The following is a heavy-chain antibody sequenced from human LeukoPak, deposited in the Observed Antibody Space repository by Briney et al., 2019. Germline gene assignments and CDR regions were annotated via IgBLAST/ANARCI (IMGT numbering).Heavy chain of an antibody. V-gene: IGHV4-30-4*08. J-gene: IGHJ4*02. D-gene: IGHD1-1*01. CDR1: GYSISSGAYY. CDR2: IYYSGST. CDR3: ARDRGERRFDY. Sequence: SETLSLTCTVSGYSISSGAYYWSWIRQPPGKGLGWIGYIYYSGSTYYNPSLKSRVTISVDTSKNQFSLKLSSVTAADTAVYYCARDRGERRFDYWGQGTLVTVSS.